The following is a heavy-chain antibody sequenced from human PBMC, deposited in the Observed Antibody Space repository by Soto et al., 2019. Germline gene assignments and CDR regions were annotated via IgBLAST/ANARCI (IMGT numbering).Heavy chain of an antibody. CDR1: GFTFSSYA. CDR2: ISGSGGST. J-gene: IGHJ4*02. D-gene: IGHD2-2*01. V-gene: IGHV3-23*01. CDR3: AKDTVVVPAAMLDY. Sequence: PGGSLRLSCAASGFTFSSYAMSWVRQAPGKGLEWVSAISGSGGSTYYADSVKGRFTISRDNSKNTLYLQMNSLRAEDTAVYYCAKDTVVVPAAMLDYWGQGTLVTVSS.